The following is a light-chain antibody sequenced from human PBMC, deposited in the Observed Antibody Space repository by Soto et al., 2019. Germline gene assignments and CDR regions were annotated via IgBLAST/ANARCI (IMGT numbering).Light chain of an antibody. CDR3: HQYGTSPRT. V-gene: IGKV3-20*01. J-gene: IGKJ1*01. CDR1: QSVSNTY. Sequence: EIVLTQSPGTLYLSPGEIATLSCRASQSVSNTYLAWYQQKPGQAPRLLIYGASSRATGIPDRFSGSGSGTDFTLTISRLEPEDFAVYFCHQYGTSPRTFGPGTKVEF. CDR2: GAS.